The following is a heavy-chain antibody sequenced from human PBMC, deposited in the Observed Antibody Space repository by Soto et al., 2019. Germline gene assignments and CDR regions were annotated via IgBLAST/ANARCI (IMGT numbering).Heavy chain of an antibody. CDR1: GFTVSSKY. V-gene: IGHV3-66*01. J-gene: IGHJ6*04. CDR2: IQSGGTT. Sequence: EVQLVESRGGLVQPGGSLRLSCAASGFTVSSKYMTWVRQAPGKGLEWVSLIQSGGTTYYADSVKGRFTISRDTSENTLHLQMDSLRVEDTAVYYCARDDVLCDGGRCYGIPLDVWSKGTTVTVSS. D-gene: IGHD2-15*01. CDR3: ARDDVLCDGGRCYGIPLDV.